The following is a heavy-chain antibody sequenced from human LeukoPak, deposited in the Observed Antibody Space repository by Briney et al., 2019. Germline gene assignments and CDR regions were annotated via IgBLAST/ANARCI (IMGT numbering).Heavy chain of an antibody. CDR3: ARAAGGLGYCSGGSCGFFDY. Sequence: GGSLRLSCAASGFTFSSYWMSWVRQAPGKGLEWVANIKQDGSEKYYVDSVKGRFTISRDNAKNSLYLQMNSLRAEGTAVYYCARAAGGLGYCSGGSCGFFDYWGQGTLVTVSS. CDR1: GFTFSSYW. V-gene: IGHV3-7*01. J-gene: IGHJ4*02. D-gene: IGHD2-15*01. CDR2: IKQDGSEK.